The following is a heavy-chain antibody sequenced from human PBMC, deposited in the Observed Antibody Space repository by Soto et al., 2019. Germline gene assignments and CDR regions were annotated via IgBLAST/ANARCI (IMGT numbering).Heavy chain of an antibody. CDR1: GGSISRGDYY. CDR3: ARATALSGMDV. CDR2: IYYSGST. J-gene: IGHJ6*02. V-gene: IGHV4-30-4*01. Sequence: SETLSRTWTVSGGSISRGDYYGSWVRQPPGKGLEWIGYIYYSGSTYYNPSLKSRVTISVDTSKNQFSLKLSSVTAADTAVYYCARATALSGMDVWGQGTTVTVSS.